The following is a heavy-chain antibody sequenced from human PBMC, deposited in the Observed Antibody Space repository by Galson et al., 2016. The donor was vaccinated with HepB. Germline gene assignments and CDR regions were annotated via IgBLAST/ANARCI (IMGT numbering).Heavy chain of an antibody. Sequence: LRLSCAASGFTFGSYGMTWVRQAPGKGLAWVSAISAGGDYSHYADSVRGRFTISRDNSKNALYLQMNGLRDEDTALYYCAKDDDGMGYNPFVFGGQGTLVTVSS. D-gene: IGHD1-1*01. CDR2: ISAGGDYS. V-gene: IGHV3-23*01. CDR1: GFTFGSYG. CDR3: AKDDDGMGYNPFVF. J-gene: IGHJ4*02.